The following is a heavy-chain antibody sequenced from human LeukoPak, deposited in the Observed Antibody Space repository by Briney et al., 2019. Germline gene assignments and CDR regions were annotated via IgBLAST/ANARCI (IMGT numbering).Heavy chain of an antibody. D-gene: IGHD6-13*01. J-gene: IGHJ4*02. CDR2: IKQDGSEK. V-gene: IGHV3-7*03. CDR1: GFTFSSYW. CDR3: ARERVGSSWYFDY. Sequence: GGSLRLSCAASGFTFSSYWMTWVRQASGKGLEWVANIKQDGSEKYYVDSVKGRFTISRDNAKNSLYLQMNSLRAEDTAVYYCARERVGSSWYFDYWGQGTLVTVSS.